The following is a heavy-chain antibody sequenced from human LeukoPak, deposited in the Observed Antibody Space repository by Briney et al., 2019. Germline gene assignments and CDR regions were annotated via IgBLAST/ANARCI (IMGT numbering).Heavy chain of an antibody. V-gene: IGHV4-39*01. CDR3: AREEDIVVVVAATAFDY. CDR2: IYYSGST. J-gene: IGHJ4*02. CDR1: GGSISSSSYY. Sequence: PSETLSLTCTVSGGSISSSSYYWGWIRQPPGKGLEWIGSIYYSGSTYYNPSLKSRVTISVDTSKNQFSLKLNSVTAADTAVYYCAREEDIVVVVAATAFDYWGQGTLVTVSS. D-gene: IGHD2-15*01.